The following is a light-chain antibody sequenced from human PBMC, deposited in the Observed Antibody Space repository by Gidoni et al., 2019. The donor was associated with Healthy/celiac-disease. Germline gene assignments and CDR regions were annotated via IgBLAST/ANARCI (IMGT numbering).Light chain of an antibody. Sequence: EIALTQAPDFQSVTPKEKVTITCRASQSIGSSVHWYQQKPDQSPKLLIKYASQSFSGVPSRFSGSGSGTEFTLTISSLEAEDASTYYCHQSSSLPRTFGQGTKVEIK. V-gene: IGKV6-21*01. CDR2: YAS. CDR3: HQSSSLPRT. CDR1: QSIGSS. J-gene: IGKJ1*01.